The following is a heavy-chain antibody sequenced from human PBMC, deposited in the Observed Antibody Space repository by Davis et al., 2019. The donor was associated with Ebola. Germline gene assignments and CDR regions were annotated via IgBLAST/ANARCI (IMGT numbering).Heavy chain of an antibody. CDR3: AREYYDILTGPWGMDV. J-gene: IGHJ6*02. CDR1: GGSISSYY. Sequence: SETLSLTCTVSGGSISSYYWSWIRQPPGKRLEWIGYIYYSGSTNYNPSLKSRVTISVDTSKNQFSLKLSSVTAADTAVYYCAREYYDILTGPWGMDVWGQGTTVTVSS. CDR2: IYYSGST. D-gene: IGHD3-9*01. V-gene: IGHV4-59*01.